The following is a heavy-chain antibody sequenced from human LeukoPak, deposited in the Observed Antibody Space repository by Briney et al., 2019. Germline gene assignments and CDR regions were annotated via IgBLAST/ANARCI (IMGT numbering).Heavy chain of an antibody. CDR3: ARDAPNDFWSGYYSSPPYYFDY. CDR2: ISSSSSYI. D-gene: IGHD3-3*01. J-gene: IGHJ4*02. CDR1: GFTFSSYS. Sequence: GSLRLSGAASGFTFSSYSMNWVRQAPGKGLEWVSSISSSSSYIYYADSVKGRFTISRDNAKNSLYLQMNSLRAEDTAVYYCARDAPNDFWSGYYSSPPYYFDYWGQGTLVTVSS. V-gene: IGHV3-21*01.